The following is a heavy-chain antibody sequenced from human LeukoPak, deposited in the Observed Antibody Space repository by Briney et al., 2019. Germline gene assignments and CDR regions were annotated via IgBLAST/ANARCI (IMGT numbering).Heavy chain of an antibody. Sequence: GGFLRLSCAASGFTFDDYTMHWVRQAPGKGLEWVSLISWDGGSTYYADSVKGRFTISRDNSKNTLYLQMNSLRAEDTAVYYCAKDPWSSSWLYYFDYWGQGTLVTVSS. D-gene: IGHD6-13*01. V-gene: IGHV3-43*01. CDR3: AKDPWSSSWLYYFDY. J-gene: IGHJ4*02. CDR2: ISWDGGST. CDR1: GFTFDDYT.